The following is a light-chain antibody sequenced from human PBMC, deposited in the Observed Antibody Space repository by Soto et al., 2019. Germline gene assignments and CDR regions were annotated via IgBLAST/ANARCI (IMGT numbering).Light chain of an antibody. Sequence: QSVLTQPAPVSGAPWQSITISCTGNSSEVGGFNFVSWYQQHPGKAPKLMIYDVSNRPSGVSNRFSGSKSGNTASLTISGLQAEDEVDYYCSSYTSSSTRHVFGTGTKVTVL. V-gene: IGLV2-14*01. CDR3: SSYTSSSTRHV. J-gene: IGLJ1*01. CDR1: SSEVGGFNF. CDR2: DVS.